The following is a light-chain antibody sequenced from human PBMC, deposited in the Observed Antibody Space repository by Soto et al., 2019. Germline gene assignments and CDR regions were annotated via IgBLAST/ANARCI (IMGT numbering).Light chain of an antibody. Sequence: DIQMTQSPSTLSTSIGDRVTITCRASQSISDSLAWYQQKPGKAPFLLISDASNLERGVPSRFSGSGSGTEITLTISSMQPDDFATYYCQQYTGYSRTFGQGTKVEIK. CDR2: DAS. CDR1: QSISDS. CDR3: QQYTGYSRT. V-gene: IGKV1-5*01. J-gene: IGKJ1*01.